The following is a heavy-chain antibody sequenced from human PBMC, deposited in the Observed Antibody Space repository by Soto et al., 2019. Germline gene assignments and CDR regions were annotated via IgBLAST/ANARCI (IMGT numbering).Heavy chain of an antibody. J-gene: IGHJ4*02. CDR3: ARGEGRAPPY. CDR2: INHSGST. V-gene: IGHV4-34*01. Sequence: QVQLQQWGAGLLKPSETLSLTCAVYGGSFSAYYWSWIRQPPGKGLEWIGEINHSGSTNYNPSLTSRVTISVDTSKNQFSLKLSSVTAAHTAVHYCARGEGRAPPYWGQGTLVIVSS. CDR1: GGSFSAYY.